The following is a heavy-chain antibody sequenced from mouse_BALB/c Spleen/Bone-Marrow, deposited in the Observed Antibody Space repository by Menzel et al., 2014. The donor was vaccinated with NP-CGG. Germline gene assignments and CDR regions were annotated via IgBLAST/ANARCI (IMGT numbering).Heavy chain of an antibody. D-gene: IGHD1-1*01. CDR1: GFTFSSYA. CDR2: ISSGGSYT. V-gene: IGHV5-9-3*01. J-gene: IGHJ4*01. CDR3: ARSLYDYDAMDY. Sequence: DVQLVESGGGLVKPGGSLKLSCAASGFTFSSYAMSWVRQTPEKRLGWVATISSGGSYTYYADSGKGRLTISRDNAKNTLYLQMSSLRSEDTAMYYCARSLYDYDAMDYWGQGTSVTVSS.